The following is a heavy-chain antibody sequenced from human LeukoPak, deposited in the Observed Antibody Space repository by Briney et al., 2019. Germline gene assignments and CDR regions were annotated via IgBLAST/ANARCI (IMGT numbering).Heavy chain of an antibody. CDR1: GSSFTTYW. Sequence: GESLQISCKGSGSSFTTYWIAWVRQMPGKGLEWMGIIYPGDSDTRYSPSFQGQVTISVDKSISTAYLQWSSLKASDTAIYYCARQSGSTAWFDPWGQGTLVTVSS. D-gene: IGHD5-12*01. V-gene: IGHV5-51*01. CDR3: ARQSGSTAWFDP. J-gene: IGHJ5*02. CDR2: IYPGDSDT.